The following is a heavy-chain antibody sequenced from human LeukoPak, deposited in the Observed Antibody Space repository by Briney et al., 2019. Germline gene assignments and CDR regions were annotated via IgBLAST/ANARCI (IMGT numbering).Heavy chain of an antibody. J-gene: IGHJ4*02. CDR1: GYTFTSYD. Sequence: GASVKVSCKASGYTFTSYDINWVRQATGQGPEWMGWMNPNSGNTGYAQKFQGRVTMTRSTSISTAYMELSSLRSEDTAVYYCARGIGSGYARNYWGQGTLVTVSS. D-gene: IGHD5-12*01. CDR3: ARGIGSGYARNY. V-gene: IGHV1-8*01. CDR2: MNPNSGNT.